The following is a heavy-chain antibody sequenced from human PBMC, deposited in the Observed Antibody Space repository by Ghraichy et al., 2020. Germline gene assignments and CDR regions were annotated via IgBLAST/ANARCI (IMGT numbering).Heavy chain of an antibody. J-gene: IGHJ4*02. CDR3: AKDIVVVPAAPDY. V-gene: IGHV3-23*01. Sequence: GGSLRLSCAASGFTFSRYAMSWFRQAPGKGLEWVSAISGSGGSTYYADSVKGRFTISRDNSKNTLYLQMNSLRAEDTAVYYCAKDIVVVPAAPDYWGQGTLVTVSS. CDR2: ISGSGGST. CDR1: GFTFSRYA. D-gene: IGHD2-2*01.